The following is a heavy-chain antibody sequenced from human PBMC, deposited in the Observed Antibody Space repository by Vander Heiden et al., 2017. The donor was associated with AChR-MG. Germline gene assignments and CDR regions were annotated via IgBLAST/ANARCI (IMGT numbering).Heavy chain of an antibody. D-gene: IGHD4-17*01. CDR2: INPNSGGT. Sequence: QVQLVQSGAEVKKPGASVKDSCKASGYTFTGYYMHWVRQAPGQGLGWMGWINPNSGGTKYAQKFKGRVTMTRDTSISTAYMELSRLRSDDTAVYYCARDGPTTVTTYDYWGQGTLVTVSS. CDR1: GYTFTGYY. V-gene: IGHV1-2*02. CDR3: ARDGPTTVTTYDY. J-gene: IGHJ4*02.